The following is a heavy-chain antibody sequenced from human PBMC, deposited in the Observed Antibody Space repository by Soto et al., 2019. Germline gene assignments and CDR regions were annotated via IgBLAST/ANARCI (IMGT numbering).Heavy chain of an antibody. CDR2: INPGNSET. CDR1: VKTFINYW. D-gene: IGHD1-7*01. Sequence: XESLKISFHGSVKTFINYWIGWVRQMPGKGLEWMAIINPGNSETRYSPAFQGQVTISADKSVTTTYLQWDSLKASDSAMYFCARPDKNYVASWGQGTLVTVSS. V-gene: IGHV5-51*01. CDR3: ARPDKNYVAS. J-gene: IGHJ4*02.